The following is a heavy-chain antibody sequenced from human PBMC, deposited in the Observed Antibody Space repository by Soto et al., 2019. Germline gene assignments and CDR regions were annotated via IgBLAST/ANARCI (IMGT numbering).Heavy chain of an antibody. D-gene: IGHD6-13*01. CDR2: INPLIAIP. V-gene: IGHV1-69*04. CDR3: ARDRCYSSRRYQLAY. J-gene: IGHJ4*02. Sequence: SVKVSCKASGGDFSRYTFSWVRQAPGQGLEWMGRINPLIAIPTYAQKFQDRVTITGDKSASTAYMALSSLRSEDTAVYYCARDRCYSSRRYQLAYPAQRTPVLVSS. CDR1: GGDFSRYT.